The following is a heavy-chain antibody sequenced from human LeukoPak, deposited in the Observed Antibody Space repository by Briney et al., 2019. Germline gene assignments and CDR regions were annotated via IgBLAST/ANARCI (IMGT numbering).Heavy chain of an antibody. D-gene: IGHD3-16*02. Sequence: SETLSLTCNVSGGSISSYYWSWIRQPAGKGLEWIGLIYTSGGTNYNPSLKNRVTMSVDTSKNQFSLKLSSVTAADTAVYYCARDKITFGGVIVQPFDYWGQGTLVTVSS. V-gene: IGHV4-4*07. CDR3: ARDKITFGGVIVQPFDY. CDR1: GGSISSYY. CDR2: IYTSGGT. J-gene: IGHJ4*02.